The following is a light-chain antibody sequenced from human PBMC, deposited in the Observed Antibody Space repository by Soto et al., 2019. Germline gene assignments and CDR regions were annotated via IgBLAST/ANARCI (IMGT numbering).Light chain of an antibody. CDR1: SSNIGSNT. Sequence: QSVLTQPPSASGTPGQMVTISCSGSSSNIGSNTVNWYQQLPGTAPKLLIYSNNQRPSGVPDRFSGSKSGTSASLAISGLQSEDEADYYCAAWDDSLNVLYVFGTGTKLTVL. V-gene: IGLV1-44*01. CDR2: SNN. CDR3: AAWDDSLNVLYV. J-gene: IGLJ1*01.